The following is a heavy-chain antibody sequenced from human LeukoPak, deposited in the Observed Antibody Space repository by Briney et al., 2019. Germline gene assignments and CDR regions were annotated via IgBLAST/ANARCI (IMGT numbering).Heavy chain of an antibody. CDR2: ISGSGEST. Sequence: GGSLRLSCAASGFSFSNYVMTWVRQAPGKGLEWVSMISGSGESTTYAGSVKGRFTVSRDNSQNTLYLQMNSLRAEDTAVYYCAKDRLATFYYDSSGYWPYDPWGQGTLVTVSS. V-gene: IGHV3-23*01. CDR3: AKDRLATFYYDSSGYWPYDP. CDR1: GFSFSNYV. D-gene: IGHD3-22*01. J-gene: IGHJ5*02.